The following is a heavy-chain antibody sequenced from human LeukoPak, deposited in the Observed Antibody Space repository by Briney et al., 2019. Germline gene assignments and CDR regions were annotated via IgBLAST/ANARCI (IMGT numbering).Heavy chain of an antibody. CDR3: AREGSFTSDDAFDN. CDR1: VYTFTKHY. Sequence: ASVKVSCKASVYTFTKHYVHWVRQAPGQGLEWMGIINPSGGGTGYAQKFQGRVTLTRDTSTRTVYMELSSLTSEDTAVYYCAREGSFTSDDAFDNWGQGTVVAVSA. J-gene: IGHJ3*02. D-gene: IGHD2-2*01. V-gene: IGHV1-46*01. CDR2: INPSGGGT.